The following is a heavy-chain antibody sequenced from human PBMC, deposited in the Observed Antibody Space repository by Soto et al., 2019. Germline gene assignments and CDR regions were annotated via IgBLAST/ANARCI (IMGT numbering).Heavy chain of an antibody. CDR3: ARGLAYYYDSSGYYPLDAFEI. V-gene: IGHV4-39*07. Sequence: SETLSLTCTVSGGSISSSSYYWGWIRQPPGKGLEWIGSISYSGSTYYNPSLKSRVTISVDTSKNQFSLKLSSVTAADTAVYYCARGLAYYYDSSGYYPLDAFEIWGQGTMVTVSS. J-gene: IGHJ3*02. D-gene: IGHD3-22*01. CDR1: GGSISSSSYY. CDR2: ISYSGST.